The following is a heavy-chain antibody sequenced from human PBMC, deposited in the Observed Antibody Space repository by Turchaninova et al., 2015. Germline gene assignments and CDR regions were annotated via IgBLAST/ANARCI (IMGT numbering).Heavy chain of an antibody. J-gene: IGHJ6*02. V-gene: IGHV1-3*01. CDR3: ARSNFWSGYWDV. D-gene: IGHD3-3*01. CDR1: GYTFTSYA. CDR2: INAGNGNT. Sequence: QVQLVQSGAEVKKHGASVKVSFKASGYTFTSYAMHWVRQAPGQRLEWMGWINAGNGNTKYSQKFQGRVTITRDTSASTAYMELSSLRSEDTAVYYCARSNFWSGYWDVWGQGTTVTVSS.